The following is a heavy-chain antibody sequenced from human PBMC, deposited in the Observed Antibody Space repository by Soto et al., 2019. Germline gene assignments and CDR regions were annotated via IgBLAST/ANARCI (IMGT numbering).Heavy chain of an antibody. V-gene: IGHV4-31*03. Sequence: SETLSLTCTVSGGSISSGGYYWSWIRQHPGKGLEWIGYIYCSGSTYYNPSLKSRVTISVDTSKNQFSLKLSSVTAADTAVYYCARHRATYYDFWSGSNIDPYYMDVWGKGTTVTVSS. D-gene: IGHD3-3*01. CDR2: IYCSGST. CDR3: ARHRATYYDFWSGSNIDPYYMDV. J-gene: IGHJ6*03. CDR1: GGSISSGGYY.